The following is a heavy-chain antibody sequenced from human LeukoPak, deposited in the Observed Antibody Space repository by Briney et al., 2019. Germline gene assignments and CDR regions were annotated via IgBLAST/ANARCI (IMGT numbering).Heavy chain of an antibody. Sequence: SETLSLTCTVSGGSITNYYWSWIRQPPGKGLEWIGYIYYNGNTNYNASLKSRVTMSVDTSKNQFSLEVRSVTAADTAVYYCARVVSSSWINFFDYWGQGTLVTVSS. CDR1: GGSITNYY. V-gene: IGHV4-59*01. D-gene: IGHD6-13*01. CDR3: ARVVSSSWINFFDY. J-gene: IGHJ4*02. CDR2: IYYNGNT.